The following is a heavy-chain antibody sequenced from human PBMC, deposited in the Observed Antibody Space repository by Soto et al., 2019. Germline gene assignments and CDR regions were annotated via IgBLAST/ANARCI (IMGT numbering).Heavy chain of an antibody. CDR3: ARDAPRDYGGNSALYYYGMDV. CDR1: GFTFSSYG. D-gene: IGHD4-17*01. J-gene: IGHJ6*02. Sequence: LRLSCAASGFTFSSYGMHWVRQAPGKGLEWVAVIWYDGSNKYYADSVKGRITISRDNSKNTLYLQMNSLRAEDTAVYYCARDAPRDYGGNSALYYYGMDVWGQGTTVTVSS. CDR2: IWYDGSNK. V-gene: IGHV3-33*01.